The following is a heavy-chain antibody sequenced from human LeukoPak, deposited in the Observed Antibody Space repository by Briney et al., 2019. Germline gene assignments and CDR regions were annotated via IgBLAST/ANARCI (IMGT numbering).Heavy chain of an antibody. V-gene: IGHV3-30*19. D-gene: IGHD3-10*01. CDR2: IQNDGI. Sequence: GGSLRLSCAASGFTFSSFGMHWARQAPGKGLEWVAAIQNDGIYYAESVKGRFTISRDNSKSTVHLQMNSLRPEDTAIYYCAKRGPPEGSYGNWLDPWGQGTLVTVSS. J-gene: IGHJ5*02. CDR1: GFTFSSFG. CDR3: AKRGPPEGSYGNWLDP.